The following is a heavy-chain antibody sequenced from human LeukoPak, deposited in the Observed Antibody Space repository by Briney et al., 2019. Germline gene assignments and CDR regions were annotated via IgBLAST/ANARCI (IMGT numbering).Heavy chain of an antibody. V-gene: IGHV4-61*02. CDR3: ARGGYYGSGNDFRFDP. J-gene: IGHJ5*02. D-gene: IGHD3-10*01. CDR2: IYTSGRT. Sequence: SETLSLTCTVSGGSISSGSHYWSWIRQPAGKGLEWIGRIYTSGRTNYNPSLKSRVTISIDMSKKQFSLKLSSVTAADTAIYYCARGGYYGSGNDFRFDPWGQGTLVTVSS. CDR1: GGSISSGSHY.